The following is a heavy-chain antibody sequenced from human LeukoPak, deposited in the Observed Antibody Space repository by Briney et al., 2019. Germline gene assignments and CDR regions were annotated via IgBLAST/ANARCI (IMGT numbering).Heavy chain of an antibody. V-gene: IGHV4-39*07. CDR1: SGSISTSNYY. Sequence: SETLSLTCTVSSGSISTSNYYWGWVRQPPGKALEWIGNIFYSGSTYYSPSLKSRVTISLDTSRNQFSLKLNSVTAADTAVYYCARVDGQWLVDYWGQGTLVTVSS. D-gene: IGHD6-19*01. CDR2: IFYSGST. J-gene: IGHJ4*02. CDR3: ARVDGQWLVDY.